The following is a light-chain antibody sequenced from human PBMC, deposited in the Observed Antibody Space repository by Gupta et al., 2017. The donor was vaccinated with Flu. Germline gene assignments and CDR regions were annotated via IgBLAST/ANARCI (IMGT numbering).Light chain of an antibody. CDR2: KNS. J-gene: IGLJ1*01. CDR1: SSNIGRNT. Sequence: QSVLTPPPSASGTPGQRVTISCSGSSSNIGRNTVNWYQQVPGMAPRVLIYKNSVRPSGVPDRFSGSKSGTSASLAISRLQSEDEADYYCAAWDDSLNEVFGTGTKVTVL. CDR3: AAWDDSLNEV. V-gene: IGLV1-44*01.